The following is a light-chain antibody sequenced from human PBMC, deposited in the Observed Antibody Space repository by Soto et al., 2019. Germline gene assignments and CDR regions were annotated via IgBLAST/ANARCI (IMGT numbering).Light chain of an antibody. V-gene: IGLV4-60*02. Sequence: QPVLTQSSSASASLGSSVKLTCTLSSVHSSYIIAWHQQQPGKATRYLMKLEGSGSYNKGSGVPDRFSGSSSGAVRYLTIANLQFEDEADYYCETWDSNTHVFGTGTKHNVL. CDR3: ETWDSNTHV. CDR1: SVHSSYI. J-gene: IGLJ1*01. CDR2: LEGSGSY.